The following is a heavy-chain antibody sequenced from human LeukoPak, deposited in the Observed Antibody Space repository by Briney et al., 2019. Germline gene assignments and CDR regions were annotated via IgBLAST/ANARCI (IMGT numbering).Heavy chain of an antibody. CDR2: ISYEDGSNK. Sequence: GGSLRLSCAASGVTFRSFVMHWVRQAPGKGLEWVAAISYEDGSNKYYANSVKGRFTISKDNSKYTVYLEMNSLRVEDTAMYYCSKERPEEYYASGSYFDYWAQGTLVTVSS. J-gene: IGHJ4*02. D-gene: IGHD3-10*01. CDR1: GVTFRSFV. CDR3: SKERPEEYYASGSYFDY. V-gene: IGHV3-30-3*02.